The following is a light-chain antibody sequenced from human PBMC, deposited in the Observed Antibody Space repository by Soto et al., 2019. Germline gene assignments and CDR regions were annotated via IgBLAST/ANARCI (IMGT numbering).Light chain of an antibody. Sequence: DIQMTQSPLSLSASVGESVTITCRASQNITNFLNWYQQKPGKPPRLLIFGTSNLQSGVPSRFRGSRPETDFSLSISGLQPDDFATYICQQSYRSPLNFGPGT. V-gene: IGKV1-39*01. J-gene: IGKJ3*01. CDR3: QQSYRSPLN. CDR1: QNITNF. CDR2: GTS.